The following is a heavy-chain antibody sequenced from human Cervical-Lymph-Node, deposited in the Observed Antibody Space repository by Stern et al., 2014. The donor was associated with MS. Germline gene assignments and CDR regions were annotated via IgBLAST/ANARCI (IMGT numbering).Heavy chain of an antibody. CDR2: IDWEGDK. CDR1: GFSLGTSAAS. Sequence: QVTLRESGPALVKPTETVTLTCTFSGFSLGTSAASVSWIRQPPGKALEWLARIDWEGDKYYSTSLKTRLTISKDTSKDQVVLTMTNMNPEDTATYYCARDSWNVVYFDLWGRGTLVTVSS. CDR3: ARDSWNVVYFDL. V-gene: IGHV2-70*15. J-gene: IGHJ2*01. D-gene: IGHD1-1*01.